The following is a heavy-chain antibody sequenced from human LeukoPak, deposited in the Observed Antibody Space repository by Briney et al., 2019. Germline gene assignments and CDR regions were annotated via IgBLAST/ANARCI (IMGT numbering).Heavy chain of an antibody. CDR3: ATGQVDYFCSMDV. Sequence: SETLSLTCSVSGGSISSHYWSWIRQPPGKGPEWIGYIYYSGATNYNPSLISRVTISVDTSKNQFSLKVTSVTAADTAVYYCATGQVDYFCSMDVWGKGTTVTVSS. J-gene: IGHJ6*03. V-gene: IGHV4-59*11. CDR2: IYYSGAT. CDR1: GGSISSHY.